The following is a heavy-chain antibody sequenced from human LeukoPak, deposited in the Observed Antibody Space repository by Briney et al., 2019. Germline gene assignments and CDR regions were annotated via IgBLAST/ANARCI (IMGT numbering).Heavy chain of an antibody. J-gene: IGHJ4*02. V-gene: IGHV4-38-2*02. Sequence: SETLSLTCTVSGYSISSGYYWGWIRQPPGKGLEWIGSIYHSGSTYYNPSLKSRVTISVDTSKNQFSLKLSSVPAADTAVYYCARVCIMIFGVVMNYFDYWGQGTLVTVSS. CDR3: ARVCIMIFGVVMNYFDY. CDR1: GYSISSGYY. CDR2: IYHSGST. D-gene: IGHD3-3*01.